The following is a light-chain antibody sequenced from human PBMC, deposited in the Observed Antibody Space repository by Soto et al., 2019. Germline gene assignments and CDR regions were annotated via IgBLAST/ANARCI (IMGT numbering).Light chain of an antibody. J-gene: IGLJ3*02. Sequence: QTVVTQEPSFSVSPGATVTLTCGLSSGSVSTNNYPSWYQQTPRQAPRTLIYSTYTRSSGVPDRFSASILGNKAALTITGAQADDECDYCCVLYMGSGIWVFGGGTKLTVL. CDR3: VLYMGSGIWV. V-gene: IGLV8-61*01. CDR2: STY. CDR1: SGSVSTNNY.